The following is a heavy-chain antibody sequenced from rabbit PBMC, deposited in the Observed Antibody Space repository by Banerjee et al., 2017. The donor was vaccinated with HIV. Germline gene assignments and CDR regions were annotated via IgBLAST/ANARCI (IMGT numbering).Heavy chain of an antibody. CDR3: ARTFASDTDYETLFNL. CDR2: IYGGPYDKT. J-gene: IGHJ4*01. D-gene: IGHD2-1*01. CDR1: GFSFSTDYY. Sequence: QSLEESGGGLVQPGASLTLTCTASGFSFSTDYYMCWVRQAPGKGLEWIACIYGGPYDKTLYASWVKGRFTISRSTSLNTVNLKMTSLTAADTATYFCARTFASDTDYETLFNLWGQGTLVTVS. V-gene: IGHV1S40*01.